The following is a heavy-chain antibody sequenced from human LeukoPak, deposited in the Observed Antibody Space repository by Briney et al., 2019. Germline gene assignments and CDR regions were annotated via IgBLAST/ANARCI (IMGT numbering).Heavy chain of an antibody. J-gene: IGHJ4*02. CDR3: ARGSAKPTYGSGSSIDY. CDR1: GGSFSGYY. V-gene: IGHV4-34*01. Sequence: SETLSLTCAVYGGSFSGYYWSWIRQPPGKGLEWIGEINHSGSTNYNPSLKSRVTISVDTSKNQFSLKPSSVTAADTAVYYCARGSAKPTYGSGSSIDYWGQGTLVTVSS. D-gene: IGHD3-10*01. CDR2: INHSGST.